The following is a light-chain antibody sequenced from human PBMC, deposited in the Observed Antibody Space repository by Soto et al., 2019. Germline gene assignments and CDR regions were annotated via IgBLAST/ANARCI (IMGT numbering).Light chain of an antibody. V-gene: IGKV3-11*01. Sequence: EIVLTQSPATLSLSPGERATLSCRASQSISRYLAWYQQKPGQAPRLLIYDASNRATGIPARFSGSGSGTDFTLTISSLEPEDFAVYYCQLRSNWPPALTFGGGTKVEIK. CDR2: DAS. J-gene: IGKJ4*01. CDR3: QLRSNWPPALT. CDR1: QSISRY.